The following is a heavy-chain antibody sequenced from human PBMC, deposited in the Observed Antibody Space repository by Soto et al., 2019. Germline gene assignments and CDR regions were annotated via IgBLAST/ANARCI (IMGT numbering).Heavy chain of an antibody. Sequence: EVQLLDSGGDLVQPGGFLRLSCAASGFTFDDYDMSWVRQAPGKGLEWVSTLSDTTYYADSVRGRFTISRDTSGSTLYLQMNSLGVDVTAVYYCARSLGPSRHFFDHWGQGTLVTVSS. D-gene: IGHD3-16*01. CDR2: LSDTT. V-gene: IGHV3-23*01. CDR1: GFTFDDYD. CDR3: ARSLGPSRHFFDH. J-gene: IGHJ4*02.